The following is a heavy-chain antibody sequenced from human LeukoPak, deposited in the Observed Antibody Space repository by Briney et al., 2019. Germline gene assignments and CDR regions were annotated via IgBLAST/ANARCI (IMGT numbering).Heavy chain of an antibody. CDR2: IKQDGSET. J-gene: IGHJ4*02. V-gene: IGHV3-7*01. D-gene: IGHD3/OR15-3a*01. Sequence: GGSLRLSSAVSRINFDAYWMTWVRQAPGKVLGWVASIKQDGSETYYMDSVKGRFSISRDNAKTSLYLQLNSLRAEDTAVYYCARALSDFWTGYFFDSWGQGTLVTVSS. CDR3: ARALSDFWTGYFFDS. CDR1: RINFDAYW.